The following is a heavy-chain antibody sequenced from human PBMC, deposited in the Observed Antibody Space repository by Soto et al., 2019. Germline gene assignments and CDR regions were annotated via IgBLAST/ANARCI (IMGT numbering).Heavy chain of an antibody. J-gene: IGHJ6*02. Sequence: QVQLVQSGAEVKKPGSSVKVSCKASGGTFSRLAISWVRQAPGQGLEWMGGIIPIFGTTKYAQKFQGRVTSSEDESTSTAYMELSSLRSEDTAVFYCARVDLEMAAINGRMHDYDMDVWGQGTTVTVS. CDR2: IIPIFGTT. CDR1: GGTFSRLA. V-gene: IGHV1-69*01. D-gene: IGHD3-3*01. CDR3: ARVDLEMAAINGRMHDYDMDV.